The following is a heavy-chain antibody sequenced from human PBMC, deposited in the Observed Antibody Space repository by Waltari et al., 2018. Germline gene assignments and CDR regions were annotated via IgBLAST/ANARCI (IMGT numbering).Heavy chain of an antibody. CDR1: GFTFSGYW. V-gene: IGHV3-7*01. CDR3: ARDWGGFDY. J-gene: IGHJ4*02. D-gene: IGHD3-16*01. Sequence: EVQLVESGGGLVQPGGSLRLSCAASGFTFSGYWMSWVRQAPGKGLGCVANIKEDGSGKYYGDSVKGRFTISRDNAKNSLYLQMNSLRAEDTAVYYCARDWGGFDYWGQGTLVTVFS. CDR2: IKEDGSGK.